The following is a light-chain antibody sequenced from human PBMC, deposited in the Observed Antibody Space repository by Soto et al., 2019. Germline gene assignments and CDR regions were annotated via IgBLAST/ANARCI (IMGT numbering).Light chain of an antibody. J-gene: IGKJ1*01. CDR1: QSIATN. CDR3: QQTYSAPPL. CDR2: AVS. Sequence: DIQMTQSPSSLSASIGDRVTLTCRASQSIATNLNGYQQRPGKAPKLLMYAVSSLQRGVSSRFSDSGSGTDFTLSINSLQREDFATYYCQQTYSAPPLFDQGTKVEIK. V-gene: IGKV1-39*01.